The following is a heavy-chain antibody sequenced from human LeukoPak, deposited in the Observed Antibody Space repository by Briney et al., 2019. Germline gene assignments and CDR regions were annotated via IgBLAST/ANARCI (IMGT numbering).Heavy chain of an antibody. D-gene: IGHD3-3*02. CDR2: ISYDGSNK. V-gene: IGHV3-30-3*01. CDR3: ALAPEPLPLTDDAFDI. Sequence: GGSLRLSCAASGFTFSSYAMHWVRQAPGKGLEWVAVISYDGSNKYYADSVKGRFTISRDNSKNTLYLQMNSLRAEDAAVYYCALAPEPLPLTDDAFDIWGQGTMVTVSS. J-gene: IGHJ3*02. CDR1: GFTFSSYA.